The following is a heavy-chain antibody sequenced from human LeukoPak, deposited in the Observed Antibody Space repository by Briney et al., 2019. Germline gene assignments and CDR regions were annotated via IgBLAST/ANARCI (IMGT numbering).Heavy chain of an antibody. V-gene: IGHV4-59*12. CDR1: GGSISSYY. J-gene: IGHJ6*02. D-gene: IGHD6-13*01. CDR3: ARLRRIAAAGLYHYGMDV. Sequence: SETLSLTCTVSGGSISSYYWSWIRQPPGKGLEWIGYIYYSGSTNYNPSLKSRVTISVDTSKNQFSLKLSSVTAADTAVYYCARLRRIAAAGLYHYGMDVWGQGTTVTVSS. CDR2: IYYSGST.